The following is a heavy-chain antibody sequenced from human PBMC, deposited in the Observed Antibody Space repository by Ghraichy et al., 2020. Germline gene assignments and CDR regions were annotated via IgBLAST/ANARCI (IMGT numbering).Heavy chain of an antibody. D-gene: IGHD5-18*01. CDR1: GFTFSSYW. V-gene: IGHV3-74*01. Sequence: GGSLRLSCAASGFTFSSYWMSWVRQAPGKGLVWVSRIKIDGTYTTSADSVKGRFTISRDNAKNTLYLQMNSLRAEDTAMYYCARGEVGYTQDWGKGTLVTFS. CDR3: ARGEVGYTQD. J-gene: IGHJ1*01. CDR2: IKIDGTYT.